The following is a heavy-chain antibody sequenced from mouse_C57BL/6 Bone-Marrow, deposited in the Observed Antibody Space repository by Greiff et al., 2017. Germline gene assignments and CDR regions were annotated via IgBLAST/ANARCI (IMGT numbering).Heavy chain of an antibody. CDR1: GYTFTSYG. J-gene: IGHJ2*01. CDR2: IYPRSGNP. CDR3: ARLGVRRYYFDY. Sequence: QVQLQQSGAELARPGASVKLSCKASGYTFTSYGISWVKQRTGQGLEWIGEIYPRSGNPYYNEKFKGKATLTADKSSSTAYMELRSLTSEDSAVXFCARLGVRRYYFDYWGQGTTLTVSS. D-gene: IGHD1-2*01. V-gene: IGHV1-81*01.